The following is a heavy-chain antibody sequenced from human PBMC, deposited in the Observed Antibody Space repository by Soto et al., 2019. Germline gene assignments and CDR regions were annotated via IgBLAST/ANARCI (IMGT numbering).Heavy chain of an antibody. V-gene: IGHV1-24*01. CDR3: ATTLPPRRYCSSTSCYYYYYYYGMDV. J-gene: IGHJ6*02. CDR2: FDPEDGET. D-gene: IGHD2-2*01. Sequence: GASVKVSCKVSGYTLTELSMHWVRQAPGKELEWMGGFDPEDGETIYAQKFQGRVTMTEDTSTDTAYMELSSLRSEDTAVYYCATTLPPRRYCSSTSCYYYYYYYGMDVWGQGTTVTVSS. CDR1: GYTLTELS.